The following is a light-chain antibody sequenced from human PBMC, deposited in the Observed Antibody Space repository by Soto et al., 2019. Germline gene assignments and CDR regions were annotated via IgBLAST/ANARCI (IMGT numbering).Light chain of an antibody. Sequence: EIVMTQSAATLSDTPGETATLSCRASQTVRTNYLAWYQQKPGQAPRLLIYDASSRATGIPDRFSGGGSGTDFTLTISRLEPEDFAVYYCQQFSSYPLTFGGGTKVDI. CDR1: QTVRTNY. V-gene: IGKV3-20*01. J-gene: IGKJ4*01. CDR2: DAS. CDR3: QQFSSYPLT.